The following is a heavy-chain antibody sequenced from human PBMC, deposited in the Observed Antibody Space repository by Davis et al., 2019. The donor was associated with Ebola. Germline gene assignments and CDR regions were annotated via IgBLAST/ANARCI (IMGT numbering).Heavy chain of an antibody. D-gene: IGHD2-2*01. CDR1: GFTFSDYY. V-gene: IGHV3-7*03. Sequence: PGGSLRLSCAASGFTFSDYYMAWIRQAPGKGLEWVAHIKPDGSDGTYVDSVKGRFTISRDNAKNTLFLQMNSLRPEDTAVYYCAKDGVAAASDYWGQGTLVTVSS. J-gene: IGHJ4*02. CDR3: AKDGVAAASDY. CDR2: IKPDGSDG.